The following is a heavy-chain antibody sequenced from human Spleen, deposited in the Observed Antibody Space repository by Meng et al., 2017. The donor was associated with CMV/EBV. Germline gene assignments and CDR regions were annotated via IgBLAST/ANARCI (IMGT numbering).Heavy chain of an antibody. V-gene: IGHV3-48*03. Sequence: GESLKISCAASGFSFSSYWMSWVRQAPGKGLEWVSYISSSGSTIYYADSVKGRFTISRDNAKNSLYLQMNSLRAEDTAVYYCARVDWGQDYWGQGTLVTVSS. CDR3: ARVDWGQDY. J-gene: IGHJ4*02. CDR2: ISSSGSTI. D-gene: IGHD3/OR15-3a*01. CDR1: GFSFSSYW.